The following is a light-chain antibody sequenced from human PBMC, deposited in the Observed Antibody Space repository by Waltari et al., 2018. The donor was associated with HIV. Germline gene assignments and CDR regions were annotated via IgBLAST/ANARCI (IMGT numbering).Light chain of an antibody. V-gene: IGKV3-20*01. Sequence: EIVLTQSPGTLSLSPGERATLSCRASQRVSRYLDWLQQKPGQAPRLLIFGASSRATGIPDRFSGSVSGTDFTLTISRLEPEDFAVYFCQQYDSSPYTFGQGTKLEIK. CDR1: QRVSRY. CDR2: GAS. CDR3: QQYDSSPYT. J-gene: IGKJ2*01.